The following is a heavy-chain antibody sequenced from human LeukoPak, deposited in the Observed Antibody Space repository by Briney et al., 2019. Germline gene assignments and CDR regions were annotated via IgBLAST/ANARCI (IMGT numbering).Heavy chain of an antibody. Sequence: GGTLRLSCAASGFTFSSYGMSWVRQAPGKGLEWVSAISGSGGSTYYADSVKGRFTISRDNSKNTLYLQMNSLRAEDTAVYYCAKEGKTRNWNYYQAKAVYWGQGTLVTVSS. D-gene: IGHD1-7*01. CDR1: GFTFSSYG. V-gene: IGHV3-23*01. J-gene: IGHJ4*02. CDR3: AKEGKTRNWNYYQAKAVY. CDR2: ISGSGGST.